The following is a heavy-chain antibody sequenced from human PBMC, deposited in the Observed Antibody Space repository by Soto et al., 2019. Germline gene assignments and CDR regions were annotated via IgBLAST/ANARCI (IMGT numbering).Heavy chain of an antibody. CDR2: ISYDGSNK. V-gene: IGHV3-30*04. J-gene: IGHJ4*02. Sequence: GGSLRLSCAASGFTFSSYAMHWVRQAPGKGLEWVAVISYDGSNKYYADSVKGRFTISRDNSKNTLYLQMNSLRAEDTAMYYCARGRVAVAGIFDYWGQGTLVTVSS. CDR1: GFTFSSYA. D-gene: IGHD6-19*01. CDR3: ARGRVAVAGIFDY.